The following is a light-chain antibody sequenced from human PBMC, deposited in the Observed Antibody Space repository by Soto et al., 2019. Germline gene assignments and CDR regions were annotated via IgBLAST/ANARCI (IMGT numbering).Light chain of an antibody. CDR2: DVS. V-gene: IGKV1-5*01. J-gene: IGKJ2*01. Sequence: DIQMTQSPSTLSASIGDRVTITCRASKSINGRLAWYQQKPGRPPKLLIYDVSFLESGVPSRFSGSGSGTDFNLTISSLRPDDFATFYCQQYKVYPYTFGQGTRLDIQ. CDR1: KSINGR. CDR3: QQYKVYPYT.